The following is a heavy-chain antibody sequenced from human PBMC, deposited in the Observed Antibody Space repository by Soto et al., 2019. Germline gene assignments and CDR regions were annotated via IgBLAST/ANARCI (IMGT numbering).Heavy chain of an antibody. CDR1: GFTFSSYA. Sequence: EVQLLESGGGLVQPGGSLRLSCAASGFTFSSYAMSWVRQAPGKGLEWVSAISGSGGSTYYADSVKGRFTISRDNTKNTLYLQMNSLRADDTAVYYCAKEPHAYYYYYMDVWGKGTTVTVAS. CDR3: AKEPHAYYYYYMDV. CDR2: ISGSGGST. V-gene: IGHV3-23*01. J-gene: IGHJ6*03.